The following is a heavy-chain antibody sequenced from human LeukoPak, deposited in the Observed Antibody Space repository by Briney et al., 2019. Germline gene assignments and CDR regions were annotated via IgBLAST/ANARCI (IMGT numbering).Heavy chain of an antibody. Sequence: PSGTLSLTCAVSGGSISSSNWWSWIRQPPGKGLEWIGSICYSGSTYYNPSLKSRVTISVDTSKNQFSLKLSSVTAADTAVYYCARVTGYMTEDYFDYWGQGTLITVSS. CDR3: ARVTGYMTEDYFDY. CDR1: GGSISSSNW. J-gene: IGHJ4*02. V-gene: IGHV4-39*01. CDR2: ICYSGST. D-gene: IGHD6-13*01.